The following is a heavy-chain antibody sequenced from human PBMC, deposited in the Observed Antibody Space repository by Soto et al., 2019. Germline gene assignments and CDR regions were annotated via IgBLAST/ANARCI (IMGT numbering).Heavy chain of an antibody. J-gene: IGHJ4*02. CDR2: IYYSGST. D-gene: IGHD1-26*01. Sequence: SETLSLTCTVSGGSISSSSYYWGWIRQPPGKGLEWIGSIYYSGSTYYNPSLKSRVTISVDTSKNQFSRKLSSVTAADTAVYYCARQGWELYYFDYWGQGTLVTVSS. CDR1: GGSISSSSYY. V-gene: IGHV4-39*01. CDR3: ARQGWELYYFDY.